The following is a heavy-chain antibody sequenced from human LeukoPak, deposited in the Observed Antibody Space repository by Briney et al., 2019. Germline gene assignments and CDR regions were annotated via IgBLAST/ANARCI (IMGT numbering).Heavy chain of an antibody. CDR3: ARPDYGDYEGHYYFDY. CDR1: GFTFSSHS. CDR2: IDSGSGNI. D-gene: IGHD4-17*01. Sequence: GGSLRLSCAASGFTFSSHSMNWVRQAPGKGLEWVSYIDSGSGNIYYRDSVKGRFTISRDNSKNTLYLQMNSLRAEDTAVYYCARPDYGDYEGHYYFDYWGQGTLVTVSS. J-gene: IGHJ4*02. V-gene: IGHV3-48*01.